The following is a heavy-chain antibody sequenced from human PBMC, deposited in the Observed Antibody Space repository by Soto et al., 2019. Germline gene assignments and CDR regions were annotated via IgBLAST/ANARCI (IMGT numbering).Heavy chain of an antibody. CDR1: GGTFSSYA. D-gene: IGHD2-15*01. Sequence: ASVKVSCKASGGTFSSYAISWVRQAPGQGLEWMGGIIPIFGTANYAQKFQGRVTITADESTSTAYMELSSLRSEDTAVYYCAKDIVVVVAAALGYYYGMDVWGQGTTVTVSS. CDR2: IIPIFGTA. CDR3: AKDIVVVVAAALGYYYGMDV. J-gene: IGHJ6*02. V-gene: IGHV1-69*13.